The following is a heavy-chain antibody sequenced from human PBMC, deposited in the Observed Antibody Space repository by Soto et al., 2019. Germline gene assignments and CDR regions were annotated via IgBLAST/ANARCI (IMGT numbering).Heavy chain of an antibody. CDR1: GFTVSSNY. V-gene: IGHV3-66*01. CDR3: ARWGWNDGVDYYYYGMDV. CDR2: IYSGGST. J-gene: IGHJ6*02. D-gene: IGHD1-1*01. Sequence: EVQLVESGGGLVQPGGSLRLSCAASGFTVSSNYMSWVRQAPGKGLEWVSVIYSGGSTYYADSVKGRFTISRDNSKNTLYLQMNSLRAEDTAVYYCARWGWNDGVDYYYYGMDVWGQGTMVTVSS.